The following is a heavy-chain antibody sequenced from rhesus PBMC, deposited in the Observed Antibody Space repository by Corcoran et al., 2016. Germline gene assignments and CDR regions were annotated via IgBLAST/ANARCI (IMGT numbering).Heavy chain of an antibody. V-gene: IGHV4-160*01. J-gene: IGHJ4*01. CDR3: ARRDYYGSGELDY. CDR1: GGSISGYY. Sequence: QVQLQESGPGLVKPSETLSLTCAVSGGSISGYYWSWIRRPPGKGLEWIGRIYGSGGSTDYNPSLKSRVTISTDTSKNQFSLKLSSVTAADTAVYYCARRDYYGSGELDYWGQGVLVTVSS. CDR2: IYGSGGST. D-gene: IGHD3-28*01.